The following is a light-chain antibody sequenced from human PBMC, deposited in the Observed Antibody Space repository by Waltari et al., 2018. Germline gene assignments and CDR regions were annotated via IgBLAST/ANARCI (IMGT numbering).Light chain of an antibody. CDR2: GAS. V-gene: IGKV3-20*01. Sequence: EIVLTQSPGTLSLSPGERATLSCRASQSVRSSNLAWYLQKPGQAPRLLIYGASSRATGIPDRFRGSGSGTDFTLTISRLEPDDFAVYYCQQYGTLITFGQGTRLEIK. CDR1: QSVRSSN. CDR3: QQYGTLIT. J-gene: IGKJ5*01.